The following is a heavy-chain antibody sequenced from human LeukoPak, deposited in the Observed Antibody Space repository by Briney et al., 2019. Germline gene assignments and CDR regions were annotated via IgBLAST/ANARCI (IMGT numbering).Heavy chain of an antibody. D-gene: IGHD1-26*01. CDR1: GFTFDDYG. J-gene: IGHJ6*03. CDR2: INWNGGST. Sequence: GGSLRLSCAASGFTFDDYGMSWVRQAPGKGQEWVSGINWNGGSTGYADSVKGLFTISRDNAKNSLYLQMNSLRAEDTALYYCARVGFSGSYYDYYYYMDVWGKGTTVTVSS. CDR3: ARVGFSGSYYDYYYYMDV. V-gene: IGHV3-20*04.